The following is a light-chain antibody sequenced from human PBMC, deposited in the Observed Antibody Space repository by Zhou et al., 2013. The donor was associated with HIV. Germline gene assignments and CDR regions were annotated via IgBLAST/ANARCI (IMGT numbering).Light chain of an antibody. CDR1: QDIRNY. Sequence: DIQMTQSPSSLSASVGDRVTITCQASQDIRNYLNWYQQKPGKAPKLLIYAASTLQSGVPSRFSGSGSGTEFTLTISSLQPEDFATYYCQQLNSYPLTFGGGTKVEIK. V-gene: IGKV1-9*01. CDR2: AAS. J-gene: IGKJ4*01. CDR3: QQLNSYPLT.